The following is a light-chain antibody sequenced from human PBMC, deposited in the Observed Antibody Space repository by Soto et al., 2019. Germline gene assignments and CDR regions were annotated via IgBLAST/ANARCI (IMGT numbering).Light chain of an antibody. CDR2: AAS. CDR3: QQSYSTPWT. CDR1: QSISSY. V-gene: IGKV1-39*01. Sequence: DIQMTQSPSSLSASVGDRVTITCRASQSISSYLNWYQQKPGKAPKLLIYAASSLQSGVPSRFSGSGSGTDFTLTISSLPPESFATYYCQQSYSTPWTFGQGTKVEIK. J-gene: IGKJ1*01.